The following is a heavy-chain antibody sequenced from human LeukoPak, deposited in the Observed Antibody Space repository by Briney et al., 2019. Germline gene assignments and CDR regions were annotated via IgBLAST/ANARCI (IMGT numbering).Heavy chain of an antibody. CDR1: GYTFSGYY. V-gene: IGHV1-2*02. J-gene: IGHJ5*02. CDR3: ASDLTYYYGSGSA. Sequence: ASVKVSCKASGYTFSGYYMHWVRQAPGQGLEWMGWINPNSGGTIYAQKFQGRVTMTRDTSGSTVYMELRSLRSDDTAVYYCASDLTYYYGSGSAWGQGTLVTVSS. D-gene: IGHD3-10*01. CDR2: INPNSGGT.